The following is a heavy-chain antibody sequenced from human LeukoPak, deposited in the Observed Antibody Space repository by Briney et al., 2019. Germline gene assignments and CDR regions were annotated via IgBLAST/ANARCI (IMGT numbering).Heavy chain of an antibody. J-gene: IGHJ4*02. CDR2: INPSGGST. D-gene: IGHD2-15*01. CDR1: GYTFTSYY. Sequence: ASVKVSCKASGYTFTSYYMHWVRQAPGQGLEWMGIINPSGGSTSYAQKFQGRVTMTRDTSTSTVYTELSSLRSEDMAVYYCARDYLKVVVAGTAPSAGHMDYWGQGTLVTVSS. CDR3: ARDYLKVVVAGTAPSAGHMDY. V-gene: IGHV1-46*01.